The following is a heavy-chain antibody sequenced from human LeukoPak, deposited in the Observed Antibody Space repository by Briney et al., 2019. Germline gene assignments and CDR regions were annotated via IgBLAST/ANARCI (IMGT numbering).Heavy chain of an antibody. Sequence: ASAKVSCKASGYTFNVYYMHWVRQAPGQGLEWMGWINPNSGGTNYAQKFQGRVTMTRDTSISTAYMELSRLRSDDTAVYYCARGGDYYDSTVLPDAFDIWGQGTMVTVSS. CDR3: ARGGDYYDSTVLPDAFDI. D-gene: IGHD3-22*01. V-gene: IGHV1-2*02. J-gene: IGHJ3*02. CDR2: INPNSGGT. CDR1: GYTFNVYY.